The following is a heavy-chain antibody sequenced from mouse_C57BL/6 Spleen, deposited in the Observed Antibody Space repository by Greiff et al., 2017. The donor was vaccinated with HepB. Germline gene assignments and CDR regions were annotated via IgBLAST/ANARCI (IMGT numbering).Heavy chain of an antibody. CDR1: GYTFTDYY. J-gene: IGHJ3*01. V-gene: IGHV1-26*01. Sequence: EVQLQESGPELVKPGASVKISCKASGYTFTDYYMNWVKQSHGKSLEWIGDINPNNGGTSYNQKFKGKATLTVDKSSSTAYMELRSLTSEDSAVYYCARGVGLRRGHDWGQGTLVTVSA. D-gene: IGHD2-4*01. CDR2: INPNNGGT. CDR3: ARGVGLRRGHD.